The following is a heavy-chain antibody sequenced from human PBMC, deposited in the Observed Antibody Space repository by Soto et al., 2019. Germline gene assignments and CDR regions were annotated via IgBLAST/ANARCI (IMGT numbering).Heavy chain of an antibody. Sequence: GASVKVSCKASGYTFTSYGISWVRQAPGQGLEWMGWISAYNGNTNYAQKLQGRVTMTTDTSTSTAYMELRSLRSDDTAVYYCARGIWHQLDGNWFAPWGQGTLVTVSS. V-gene: IGHV1-18*01. CDR1: GYTFTSYG. D-gene: IGHD6-13*01. CDR2: ISAYNGNT. J-gene: IGHJ5*02. CDR3: ARGIWHQLDGNWFAP.